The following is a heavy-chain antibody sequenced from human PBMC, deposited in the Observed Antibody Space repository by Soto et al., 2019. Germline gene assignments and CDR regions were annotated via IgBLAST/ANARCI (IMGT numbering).Heavy chain of an antibody. CDR3: ARGSRVDWNYGNY. D-gene: IGHD1-7*01. CDR1: GGSISSGDYY. Sequence: LSLTCTVSGGSISSGDYYWSWIRQPPGKGLEWIGYIYYSGSTYYNPSLKSRVTISVDTSKNQFSLKLSSVTAADTAVYYCARGSRVDWNYGNYWGQGTXVTVSS. J-gene: IGHJ4*02. CDR2: IYYSGST. V-gene: IGHV4-30-4*01.